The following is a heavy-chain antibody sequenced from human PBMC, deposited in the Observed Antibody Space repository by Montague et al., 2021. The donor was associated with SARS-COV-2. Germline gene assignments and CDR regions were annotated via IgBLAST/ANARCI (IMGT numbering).Heavy chain of an antibody. CDR2: IWYDGSNK. J-gene: IGHJ6*02. CDR1: GFTFSSYG. Sequence: SLRLSCAASGFTFSSYGMHWVRQAPSKGLEWVAVIWYDGSNKYYADSVKGRFTISRDNSKNTLYLQMNSLRAEDTAVYYCARVASYYYGMDVWGQGTTVTVSS. CDR3: ARVASYYYGMDV. V-gene: IGHV3-33*01.